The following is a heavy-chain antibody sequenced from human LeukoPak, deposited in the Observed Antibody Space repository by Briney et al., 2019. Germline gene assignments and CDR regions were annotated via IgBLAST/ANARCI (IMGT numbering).Heavy chain of an antibody. Sequence: GGSLRLSCAASGFTFSSYEMNWVRQAPGKGLEWVSSISSSSGYIYYADSVKGRFTISRDNAKNSLYLQMNSLRAEDTAVYYCAGGSLLWGAFDIWGQGTMVTVSS. CDR1: GFTFSSYE. D-gene: IGHD2-2*01. CDR3: AGGSLLWGAFDI. CDR2: ISSSSGYI. V-gene: IGHV3-21*01. J-gene: IGHJ3*02.